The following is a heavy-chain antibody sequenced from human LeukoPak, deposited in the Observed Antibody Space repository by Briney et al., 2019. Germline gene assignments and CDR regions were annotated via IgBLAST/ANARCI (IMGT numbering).Heavy chain of an antibody. CDR1: GFTVSGNQ. J-gene: IGHJ3*02. CDR3: TVGGYTYGLDAFDI. CDR2: IYSVGST. V-gene: IGHV3-53*01. D-gene: IGHD5-18*01. Sequence: PGGSLRLSCAASGFTVSGNQISWVRQAPGKGLEWVSVIYSVGSTYYADSVKGRFTISRDNSQNTAYLQMNSLKTEDTAVYYCTVGGYTYGLDAFDIWGHGTLVTVSS.